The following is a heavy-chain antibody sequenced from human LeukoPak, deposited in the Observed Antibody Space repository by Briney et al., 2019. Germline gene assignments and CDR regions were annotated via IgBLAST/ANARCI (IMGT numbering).Heavy chain of an antibody. CDR1: GFTFTNFG. J-gene: IGHJ4*02. D-gene: IGHD3/OR15-3a*01. CDR3: AKDRDCALDY. CDR2: INYLGSTR. V-gene: IGHV3-30*02. Sequence: GGSLRLTCAAPGFTFTNFGMHWAGHAPVKGLEWVAFINYLGSTRFYADSVKCRFTVSRDDSMSTVYLQMNSLRPEDMSVYYCAKDRDCALDYWGQGTLVTVSS.